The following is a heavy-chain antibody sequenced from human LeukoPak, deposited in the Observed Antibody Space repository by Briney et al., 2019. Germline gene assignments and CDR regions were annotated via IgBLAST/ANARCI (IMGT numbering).Heavy chain of an antibody. V-gene: IGHV3-7*01. CDR2: IKQDGSEK. J-gene: IGHJ4*02. D-gene: IGHD2-2*01. CDR3: AYCSSTSCYFRFDY. CDR1: GFTFSSYW. Sequence: GSLRLSCAASGFTFSSYWMSWVRQAPGKGLEWVANIKQDGSEKYYVDSVKGRSTISRDNAKNSLYLQMNSLRAEDTAVYYCAYCSSTSCYFRFDYWGQGTLVTVSS.